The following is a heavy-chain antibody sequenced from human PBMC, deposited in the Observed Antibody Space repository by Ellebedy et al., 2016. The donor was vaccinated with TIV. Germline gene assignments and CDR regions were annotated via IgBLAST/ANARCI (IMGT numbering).Heavy chain of an antibody. CDR2: IKQDGSEK. J-gene: IGHJ4*02. D-gene: IGHD3-10*01. CDR1: GFTFSNYW. V-gene: IGHV3-7*03. Sequence: GGSLRLXXAVSGFTFSNYWMSWVRQAPGKGLEWVANIKQDGSEKYYVDSVKGRFTISRDNAKNSLYLQMSGLRAEDTAVYYCARKRPGNYFDYWGQGTLVTVSS. CDR3: ARKRPGNYFDY.